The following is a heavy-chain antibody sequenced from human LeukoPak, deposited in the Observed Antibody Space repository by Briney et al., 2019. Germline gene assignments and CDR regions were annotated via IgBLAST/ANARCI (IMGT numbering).Heavy chain of an antibody. J-gene: IGHJ4*02. CDR3: ARDGYGDYPPRFDY. D-gene: IGHD4-17*01. CDR1: GFTFDDYG. V-gene: IGHV3-20*04. Sequence: GESLKISCAASGFTFDDYGMSWVRQAPGKGLEWVSGINWNGGSTGYADSVKGRFTISRDNAKNSLYLQMNSLRAEDTALYYCARDGYGDYPPRFDYWGQGTLVTVSS. CDR2: INWNGGST.